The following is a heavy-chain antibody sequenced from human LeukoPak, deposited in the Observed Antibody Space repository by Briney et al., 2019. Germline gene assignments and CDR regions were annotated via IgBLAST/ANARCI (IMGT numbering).Heavy chain of an antibody. Sequence: ASVNVSCKASGYTFTGYYMHWVRQDPAQGLEWMGWINPNSGGTNYARKFQGRVTMTRDTSISTAYMELSRLRSDDLAVYYCVRGSTRDSSGWYGPGKWFDPWGQGTLVTVSS. V-gene: IGHV1-2*02. CDR1: GYTFTGYY. CDR3: VRGSTRDSSGWYGPGKWFDP. CDR2: INPNSGGT. J-gene: IGHJ5*02. D-gene: IGHD6-19*01.